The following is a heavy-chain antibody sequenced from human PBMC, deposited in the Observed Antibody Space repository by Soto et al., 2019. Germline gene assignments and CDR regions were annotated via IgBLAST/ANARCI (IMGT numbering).Heavy chain of an antibody. J-gene: IGHJ4*02. V-gene: IGHV1-2*02. CDR3: AREEATAGNVCFDY. CDR2: INPNSGGT. Sequence: ASVKGSCKSSPGNYLHWVRQAPGQGLEWMGWINPNSGGTHYAEQFQGRVTVTWDTSISTLYMELNSLTSDDTAVYYCAREEATAGNVCFDYWGKGTLVTVSS. D-gene: IGHD6-13*01. CDR1: PGNY.